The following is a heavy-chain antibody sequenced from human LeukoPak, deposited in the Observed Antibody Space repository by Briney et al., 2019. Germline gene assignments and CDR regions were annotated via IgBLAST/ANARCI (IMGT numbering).Heavy chain of an antibody. CDR3: AKAYTAIDY. CDR2: ISSSSSTI. J-gene: IGHJ4*02. V-gene: IGHV3-48*01. Sequence: PGGSLRLSCAASGFTFSSHSMNWVRQAPGKGLEWVSYISSSSSTIYYADSVKGRFTISRDNSKNTLYLQMNSLRAEDTAVYYCAKAYTAIDYWGQGTLVTVSS. D-gene: IGHD5-18*01. CDR1: GFTFSSHS.